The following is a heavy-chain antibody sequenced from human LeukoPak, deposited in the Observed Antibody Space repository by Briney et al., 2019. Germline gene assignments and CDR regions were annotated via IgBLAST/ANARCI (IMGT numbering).Heavy chain of an antibody. D-gene: IGHD2-15*01. CDR1: GGSISRYY. Sequence: PSETLSLTCTVSGGSISRYYWSWIRQPPGKGLEWIGYIYYSGSTNYNPSLKSRVTISVDTSKNQFSLKLGSVTAADTAVDYCAGVLNGGSPHYFDYWGQGTQVTVSS. V-gene: IGHV4-59*01. J-gene: IGHJ4*02. CDR3: AGVLNGGSPHYFDY. CDR2: IYYSGST.